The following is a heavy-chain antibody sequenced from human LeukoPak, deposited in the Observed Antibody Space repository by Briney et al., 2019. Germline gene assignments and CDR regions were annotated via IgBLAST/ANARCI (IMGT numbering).Heavy chain of an antibody. V-gene: IGHV4-4*09. CDR2: IYHDGST. CDR1: GGSISSYY. CDR3: ARLGVIGRTFDY. D-gene: IGHD1-14*01. Sequence: SETLSLTCTVSGGSISSYYWSWIRQPPGEGLEWTATIYHDGSTYYNPSLKGRVIISLDTSKNQFSLTLTYVTAADTAVYYCARLGVIGRTFDYWGQGTLVTVSS. J-gene: IGHJ4*02.